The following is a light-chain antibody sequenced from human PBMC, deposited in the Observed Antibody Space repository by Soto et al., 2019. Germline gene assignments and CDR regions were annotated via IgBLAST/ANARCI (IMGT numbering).Light chain of an antibody. CDR2: DVS. J-gene: IGLJ3*02. Sequence: QSALTQPRSVSGSPGQAVTISCTGTSSDVGGYDYVSWYQQHPGKAPKLIIYDVSKWPSGVPDRFSGSKSGNTASLTISGLQAEDEAEYYCCSYAGSHTWVFGGGTKVTVL. CDR3: CSYAGSHTWV. CDR1: SSDVGGYDY. V-gene: IGLV2-11*02.